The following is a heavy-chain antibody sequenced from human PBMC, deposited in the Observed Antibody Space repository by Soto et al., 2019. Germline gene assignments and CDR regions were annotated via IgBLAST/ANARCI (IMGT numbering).Heavy chain of an antibody. Sequence: QVQLVESGGGVVQPGRSLRLSCAASGFTFNNYGMHWVRQAPGKGLEWVAVISNDGSDKYYADSVKGRLTISRDNSKDTLYLQMNSLRAEDTAVYYCAKDQGIAASHGIDWGQGTMVTV. V-gene: IGHV3-30*18. CDR3: AKDQGIAASHGID. CDR2: ISNDGSDK. D-gene: IGHD6-13*01. J-gene: IGHJ3*01. CDR1: GFTFNNYG.